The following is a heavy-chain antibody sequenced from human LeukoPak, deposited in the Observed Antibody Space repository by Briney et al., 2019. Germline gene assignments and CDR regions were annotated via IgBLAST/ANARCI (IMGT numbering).Heavy chain of an antibody. D-gene: IGHD3-22*01. CDR2: IYYSGST. Sequence: SETLSLTCTVSGGSISSSSYYWGWIRQPPGKGLEWIGSIYYSGSTYYNPSLKSRVTISVDTSKNQFSLKLSSVTAADTAVYYCARITMIVVARDYWGQGTLVTASS. V-gene: IGHV4-39*01. CDR3: ARITMIVVARDY. CDR1: GGSISSSSYY. J-gene: IGHJ4*02.